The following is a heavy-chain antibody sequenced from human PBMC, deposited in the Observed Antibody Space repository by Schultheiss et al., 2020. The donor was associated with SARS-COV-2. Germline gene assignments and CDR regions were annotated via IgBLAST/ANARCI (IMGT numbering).Heavy chain of an antibody. D-gene: IGHD3-10*01. CDR2: IYTSGST. CDR1: GGSISSSSYY. V-gene: IGHV4-39*07. Sequence: SETLSLTCTVSGGSISSSSYYWGWIRQPPGKGLEWIGRIYTSGSTNYNPSLKSRVTMSVDTSKNQFSLKLSSVTAADTAVYYCARQRRGGGWFDPWGQGTLVTVSS. J-gene: IGHJ5*02. CDR3: ARQRRGGGWFDP.